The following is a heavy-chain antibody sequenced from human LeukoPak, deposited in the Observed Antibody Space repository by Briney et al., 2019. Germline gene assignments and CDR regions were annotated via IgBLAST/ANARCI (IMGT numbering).Heavy chain of an antibody. CDR1: GYSFTSYW. CDR3: ARRDPSGIAAAGYDAFDI. D-gene: IGHD6-13*01. J-gene: IGHJ3*02. Sequence: GASLQISCKGSGYSFTSYWIGWVRQMPGKGLEWMGIIYPGDSDTRYSPSFQGQVTISADKSISTAYLQSSSLKASDTAMYYCARRDPSGIAAAGYDAFDIRAKGQWSPSLQ. CDR2: IYPGDSDT. V-gene: IGHV5-51*01.